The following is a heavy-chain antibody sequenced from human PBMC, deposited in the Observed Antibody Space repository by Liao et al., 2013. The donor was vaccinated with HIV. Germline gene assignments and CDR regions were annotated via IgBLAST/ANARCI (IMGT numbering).Heavy chain of an antibody. CDR3: ARRPDYSNPSYMDV. Sequence: QVQVNQWGAGLLKPSETLSLACTVYGGSFSGYFWSWIRQPPEMGLEWIGEINHSGSTHYNPSLKSRVTISVDTSKNQFSLRLSSVTAADTAVYYCARRPDYSNPSYMDVWGKGTTVTVSS. J-gene: IGHJ6*03. CDR1: GGSFSGYF. CDR2: INHSGST. V-gene: IGHV4-34*01. D-gene: IGHD4-11*01.